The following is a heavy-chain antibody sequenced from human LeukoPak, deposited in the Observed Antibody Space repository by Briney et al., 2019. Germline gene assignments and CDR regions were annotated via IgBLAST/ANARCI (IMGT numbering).Heavy chain of an antibody. CDR3: AKAPYYYDSSGYYFDY. D-gene: IGHD3-22*01. Sequence: GRSLRLSCAASGFTFDDYAMSWVRQAPGKGLEWVSAISGSGGSTYYADSVKGRFTISRDNSKNTLYLQMNSLRAEDTAVYYCAKAPYYYDSSGYYFDYWGQGTLVTVSS. J-gene: IGHJ4*02. V-gene: IGHV3-23*01. CDR1: GFTFDDYA. CDR2: ISGSGGST.